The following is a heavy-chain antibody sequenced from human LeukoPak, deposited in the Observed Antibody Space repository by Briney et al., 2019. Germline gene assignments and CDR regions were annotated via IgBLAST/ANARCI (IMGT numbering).Heavy chain of an antibody. CDR3: ARDGACSSTSCQSFDY. Sequence: EASVKVSCKASGYTFTTYGFSWVRQAPGQGLEWMGWISSYSGATNYEQQFQGRVTMTRDTSISTAYMELSRLRSDDTDVYYCARDGACSSTSCQSFDYWGQGTLVTVSS. J-gene: IGHJ4*02. V-gene: IGHV1-2*02. CDR1: GYTFTTYG. D-gene: IGHD2-2*01. CDR2: ISSYSGAT.